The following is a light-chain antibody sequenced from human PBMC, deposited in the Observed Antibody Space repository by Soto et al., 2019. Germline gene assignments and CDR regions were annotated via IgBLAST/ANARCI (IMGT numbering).Light chain of an antibody. Sequence: EIVMTQSPATLSVSPGERATLSCRASQSVSSNLAWYQQKPGQAPRLLIYGASTRATGIPANFSGSGSGTEFTLTINCLQSEDFAVYYCQQYYNWWTFGQGTKVEI. J-gene: IGKJ1*01. CDR3: QQYYNWWT. V-gene: IGKV3-15*01. CDR2: GAS. CDR1: QSVSSN.